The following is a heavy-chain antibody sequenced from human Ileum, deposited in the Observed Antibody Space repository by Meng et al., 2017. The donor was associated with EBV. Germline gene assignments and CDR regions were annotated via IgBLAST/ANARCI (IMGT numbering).Heavy chain of an antibody. CDR3: AKNGEKYFEY. J-gene: IGHJ4*02. CDR2: MSDSGIT. CDR1: GGSISVINW. Sequence: HADLKEPGPGLVKPSATLSPTCTVSGGSISVINWWIWVRQSPEKGLEWIGEMSDSGITHYNPSLKSRVTISADKSNNQFSLKLTSVTSADTAVYFCAKNGEKYFEYWGQGTLVTVSS. V-gene: IGHV4-4*02.